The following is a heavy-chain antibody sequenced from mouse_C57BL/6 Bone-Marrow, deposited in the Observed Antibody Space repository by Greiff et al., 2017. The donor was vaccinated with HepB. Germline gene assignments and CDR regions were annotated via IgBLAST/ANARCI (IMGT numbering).Heavy chain of an antibody. Sequence: QVQLKESGAELVKPGASVKMSCKASGYTFTSYWITWVKQRPGQGLEWIGDIYPGSGSTNYNEKFKSKATLTVDTSSSTAYMQLSSLTSEDSAVYYCARSYDYDYFDYWGQGTTLTVSS. CDR2: IYPGSGST. D-gene: IGHD2-4*01. CDR3: ARSYDYDYFDY. V-gene: IGHV1-55*01. CDR1: GYTFTSYW. J-gene: IGHJ2*01.